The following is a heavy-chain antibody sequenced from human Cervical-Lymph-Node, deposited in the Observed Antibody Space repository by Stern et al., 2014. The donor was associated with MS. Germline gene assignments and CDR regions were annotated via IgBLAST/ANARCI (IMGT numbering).Heavy chain of an antibody. CDR3: ATRNGDY. CDR1: GGSISSYY. V-gene: IGHV4-59*01. CDR2: IYYRGGN. Sequence: VQLVESGPGLVKPSETLSLTCTVSGGSISSYYWSWIRQPPGKGLEWIGYIYYRGGNNYNPSLKSRSTISVDTSKNQFSLKLSSVTAADTAVYYCATRNGDYWGQGTLVTVSS. D-gene: IGHD2-8*01. J-gene: IGHJ4*02.